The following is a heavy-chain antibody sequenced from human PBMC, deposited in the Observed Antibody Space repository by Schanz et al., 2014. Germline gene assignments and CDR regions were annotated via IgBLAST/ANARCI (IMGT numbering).Heavy chain of an antibody. Sequence: QVQLVQSGADMKKPGASVKVSCKASGNTLSAYYIHWIRQAPGQGLEWMGWIDPNSGGTNYAQKFQGRVTMTSDTSITTVYMEVNSLTSDDTAVFYCARTASHDVWRGYIPHYAFDLWGQGTVVIVSS. CDR1: GNTLSAYY. CDR2: IDPNSGGT. V-gene: IGHV1-2*02. J-gene: IGHJ3*01. CDR3: ARTASHDVWRGYIPHYAFDL. D-gene: IGHD3-3*01.